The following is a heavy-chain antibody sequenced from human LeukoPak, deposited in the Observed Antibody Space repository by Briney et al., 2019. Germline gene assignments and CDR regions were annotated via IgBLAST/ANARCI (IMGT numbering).Heavy chain of an antibody. V-gene: IGHV1-18*01. D-gene: IGHD3-10*01. J-gene: IGHJ5*02. CDR3: ARDLVVRGLRPNWFDP. CDR1: GYTFTSYG. CDR2: ISAYNGNT. Sequence: ASVKVSCKASGYTFTSYGISWVRQAPGQGLEWMGWISAYNGNTNYAQKLQGRVTMTTDTSMSTAYMELRSLRSDDTAVYYCARDLVVRGLRPNWFDPWGQGTLVTVSS.